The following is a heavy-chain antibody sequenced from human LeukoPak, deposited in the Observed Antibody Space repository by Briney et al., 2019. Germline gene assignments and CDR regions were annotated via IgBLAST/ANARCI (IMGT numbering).Heavy chain of an antibody. CDR1: RGSISSYY. CDR3: ARAAVTTSRYFQH. J-gene: IGHJ1*01. Sequence: PETLSLTCTVSRGSISSYYRSWIRQPPGNGLEWIGYIYYSGTTNYHPSLKSRVTISVDTSKNQFSLKLSSVTAADPAVYFCARAAVTTSRYFQHWGQGTLVTVSS. D-gene: IGHD4-17*01. V-gene: IGHV4-59*01. CDR2: IYYSGTT.